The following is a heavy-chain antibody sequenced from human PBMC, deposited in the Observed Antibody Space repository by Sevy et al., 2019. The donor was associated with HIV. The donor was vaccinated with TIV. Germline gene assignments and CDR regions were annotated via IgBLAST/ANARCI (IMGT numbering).Heavy chain of an antibody. CDR3: ARGLSGYDLYYYYYYMDV. CDR2: INSDGSST. V-gene: IGHV3-74*01. CDR1: GFTFSSYW. Sequence: GGSLRLSCAASGFTFSSYWMHWVRQAPGKGLVWVSRINSDGSSTSYADSVKGRFTISRDNAKNTLYLQMNSLRAEDTAVYYCARGLSGYDLYYYYYYMDVWSKGTTVTVSS. D-gene: IGHD5-12*01. J-gene: IGHJ6*03.